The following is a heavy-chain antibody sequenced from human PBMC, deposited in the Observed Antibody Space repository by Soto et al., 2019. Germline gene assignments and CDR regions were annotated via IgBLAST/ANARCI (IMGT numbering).Heavy chain of an antibody. CDR1: GFTFSSYA. Sequence: PGGSLRLSCAASGFTFSSYAMNWVRQARGKGLEWVSAISGSGGNTHYADSVKGRFTISRDNSKNTLYLQMNSLRAEDTALYYCARPLDPNYYYYAMDVWGQGTTVTVSS. CDR3: ARPLDPNYYYYAMDV. D-gene: IGHD1-1*01. V-gene: IGHV3-23*01. CDR2: ISGSGGNT. J-gene: IGHJ6*02.